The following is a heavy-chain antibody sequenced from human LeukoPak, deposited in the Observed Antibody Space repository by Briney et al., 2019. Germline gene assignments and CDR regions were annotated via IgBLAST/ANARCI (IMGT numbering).Heavy chain of an antibody. D-gene: IGHD5-12*01. J-gene: IGHJ4*02. CDR1: GFTFSSYG. Sequence: GGSLRLSCAASGFTFSSYGIHWVRQAPGKGLEWVAFIRYDGSNKYYADSVKGRSTISRDNSKNTLYLQMNSLRAEDTAVYYCAKGEYSGYDLYYWGQGTLVTVSS. V-gene: IGHV3-30*02. CDR2: IRYDGSNK. CDR3: AKGEYSGYDLYY.